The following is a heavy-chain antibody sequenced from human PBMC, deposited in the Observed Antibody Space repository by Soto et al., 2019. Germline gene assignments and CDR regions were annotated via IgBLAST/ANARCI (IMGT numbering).Heavy chain of an antibody. CDR3: ASLVPTTAGDAFDI. J-gene: IGHJ3*02. D-gene: IGHD1-1*01. Sequence: QVQLQQWGAGLLKPSETLSLTCAVYGGSFSGYYWSWIRQPPGKGLEWIGEINHSGSTNYNPSLKSRVTISVDTFKNQFSLKLSSVTAADTAVYYCASLVPTTAGDAFDIWGQGTMVTVSP. CDR1: GGSFSGYY. CDR2: INHSGST. V-gene: IGHV4-34*01.